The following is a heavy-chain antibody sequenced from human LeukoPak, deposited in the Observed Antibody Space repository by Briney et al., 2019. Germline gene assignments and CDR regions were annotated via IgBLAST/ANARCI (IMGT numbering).Heavy chain of an antibody. CDR2: INTDGSST. V-gene: IGHV3-74*03. CDR3: ARTGGGNLAFDS. J-gene: IGHJ4*02. Sequence: GGSLRLSCAASGFTFSSYWMHWVRQVPGKGLVWGSRINTDGSSTTYAGSVKGRFTISRDNAKNTLYLQMDSLRAEDTAVYYCARTGGGNLAFDSWGQGTLVTVSS. D-gene: IGHD4-23*01. CDR1: GFTFSSYW.